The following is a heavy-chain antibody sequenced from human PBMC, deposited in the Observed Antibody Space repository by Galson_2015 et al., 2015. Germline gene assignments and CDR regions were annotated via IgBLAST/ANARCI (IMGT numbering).Heavy chain of an antibody. Sequence: CAISGDSVSSNSAAWNWIRQSPSRGLEWLGRTYYRSKWYNDYAVSVKSRITINPDTSKNQFSLQLNSVTPEDTAVYYCARDRQLGYCSSISCVPSGMDVWGQGTTVTVSS. CDR2: TYYRSKWYN. D-gene: IGHD2-2*01. J-gene: IGHJ6*02. CDR1: GDSVSSNSAA. CDR3: ARDRQLGYCSSISCVPSGMDV. V-gene: IGHV6-1*01.